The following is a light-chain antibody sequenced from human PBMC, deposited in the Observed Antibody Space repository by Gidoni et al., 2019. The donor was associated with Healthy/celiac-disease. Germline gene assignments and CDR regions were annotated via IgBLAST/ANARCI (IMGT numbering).Light chain of an antibody. CDR1: QSVSSY. V-gene: IGKV3-11*01. CDR3: QQRSNWPPLP. J-gene: IGKJ4*01. Sequence: EIVLTQSPATLSLSPGERATVSCRASQSVSSYLAWYQQKPGQAPRLLLYDASNRATGIPARFSGSGSGTDFTLTISSLEPEDFAVYYCQQRSNWPPLPFGGGTKVEIK. CDR2: DAS.